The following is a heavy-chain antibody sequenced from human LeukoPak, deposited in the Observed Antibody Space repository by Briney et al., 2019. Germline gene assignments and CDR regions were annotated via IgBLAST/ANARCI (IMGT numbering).Heavy chain of an antibody. V-gene: IGHV4-61*02. CDR1: GGPISSGSYY. D-gene: IGHD3-10*01. CDR3: ARGGGEFNWLDP. J-gene: IGHJ5*02. CDR2: IYTGGST. Sequence: PSQTLSLTCTVSGGPISSGSYYWTWIRQPAGKGLEWIGRIYTGGSTNYSPSLESRVTISLDTSNNQFSLKLSSVTAADTAVYYCARGGGEFNWLDPWGQGTLVTVSS.